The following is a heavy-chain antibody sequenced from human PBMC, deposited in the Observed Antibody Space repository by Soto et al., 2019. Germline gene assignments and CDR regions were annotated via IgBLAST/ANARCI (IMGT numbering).Heavy chain of an antibody. V-gene: IGHV4-59*01. Sequence: SETLSLTCSVSGVSISSYYWSWIRQPPGKGLEWIGYINYSGSTNSSPSLKSRVTMSVDTSKNQFSLKLRSVTAADTAVYYCASGRTTVTRFDSWGQGTLVTVSS. CDR3: ASGRTTVTRFDS. CDR2: INYSGST. CDR1: GVSISSYY. D-gene: IGHD4-17*01. J-gene: IGHJ4*02.